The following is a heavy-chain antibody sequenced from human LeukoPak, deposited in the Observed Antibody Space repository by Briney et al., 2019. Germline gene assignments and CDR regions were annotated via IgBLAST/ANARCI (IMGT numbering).Heavy chain of an antibody. J-gene: IGHJ4*02. V-gene: IGHV6-1*01. CDR2: AYYRSKWNI. D-gene: IGHD3-10*01. CDR3: ARGAVRGGTNFDY. Sequence: SQTLSLTCAISGDSVSGSPAVWNWIRQSPSRGPEWLGRAYYRSKWNIDYAESVKGRIAITPDTSKNQLSLQLDSVTLEDTAVYYCARGAVRGGTNFDYWGQGTLVAVSS. CDR1: GDSVSGSPAV.